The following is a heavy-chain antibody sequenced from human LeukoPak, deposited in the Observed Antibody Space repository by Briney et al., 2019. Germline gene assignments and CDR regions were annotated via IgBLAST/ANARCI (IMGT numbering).Heavy chain of an antibody. V-gene: IGHV4-34*01. Sequence: KASETLSLTCTVSGGSISSYYWSWIRQPPGKGLEWIGEINHSGSTNYNPSLKSRVTISVDTSKNQFSLKLSSVTAADTAVYYCARTGYSSGWYVWFDPWGQGTLVTVSS. CDR2: INHSGST. J-gene: IGHJ5*02. CDR1: GGSISSYY. D-gene: IGHD6-19*01. CDR3: ARTGYSSGWYVWFDP.